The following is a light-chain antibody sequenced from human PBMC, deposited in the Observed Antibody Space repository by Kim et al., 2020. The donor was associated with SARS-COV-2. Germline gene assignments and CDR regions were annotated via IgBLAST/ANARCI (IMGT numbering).Light chain of an antibody. V-gene: IGLV3-1*01. J-gene: IGLJ2*01. CDR3: QAWDSSLV. CDR1: KLGDKY. Sequence: SYELTQPPSVSVSPGQTASITCSGDKLGDKYACWYQQKPGQSPVLVIYQDSKRPSGIPERFSGSNSGNTATLTISGTQAMDEAYYYCQAWDSSLVFGGGT. CDR2: QDS.